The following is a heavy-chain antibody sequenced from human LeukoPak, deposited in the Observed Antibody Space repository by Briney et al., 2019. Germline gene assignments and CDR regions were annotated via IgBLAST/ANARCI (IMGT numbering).Heavy chain of an antibody. J-gene: IGHJ6*03. CDR2: IYTSGST. V-gene: IGHV4-4*09. Sequence: SETLSLTCTVSGGSISSYYWSWIRQPPGKGLEWIGYIYTSGSTNYNPSLKSRVTISVDTSKNQFSLKLSSVTAADTAVYYCARLSQTMVRGVITLYYYYYMDVWGKGTTVTVSS. CDR3: ARLSQTMVRGVITLYYYYYMDV. CDR1: GGSISSYY. D-gene: IGHD3-10*01.